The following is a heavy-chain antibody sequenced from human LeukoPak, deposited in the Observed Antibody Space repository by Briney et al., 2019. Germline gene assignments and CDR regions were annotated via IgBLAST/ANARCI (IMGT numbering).Heavy chain of an antibody. V-gene: IGHV3-9*01. CDR1: GFTFYDYA. Sequence: GRSLRLSCTASGFTFYDYAMHWVRQVPRKGLEWVSGISWNSAGILYADSVKGRFTISRDNAKNSLYLQMSSLRADDTAFYYCAKSLRLGELSSFDSWGQGTLVTVSS. CDR3: AKSLRLGELSSFDS. J-gene: IGHJ4*02. CDR2: ISWNSAGI. D-gene: IGHD3-16*02.